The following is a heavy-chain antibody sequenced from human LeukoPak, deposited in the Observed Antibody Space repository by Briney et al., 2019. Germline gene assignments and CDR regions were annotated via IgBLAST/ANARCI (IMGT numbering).Heavy chain of an antibody. J-gene: IGHJ4*02. Sequence: SETLSLTCTVSGGSISSYYWSWIRQPPGKGLEWIGYIYYIGSTNYNPSLKSRVTISLDTSKNQFSLKLRSVTAADTALYYCARAEMATILGYWGQETLVTVSS. CDR2: IYYIGST. D-gene: IGHD5-24*01. CDR3: ARAEMATILGY. V-gene: IGHV4-59*01. CDR1: GGSISSYY.